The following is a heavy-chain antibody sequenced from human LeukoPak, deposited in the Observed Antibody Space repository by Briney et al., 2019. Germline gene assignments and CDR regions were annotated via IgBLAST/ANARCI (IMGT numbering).Heavy chain of an antibody. D-gene: IGHD3-10*01. CDR1: GGSISSSSYY. CDR2: IYYSGST. J-gene: IGHJ4*02. CDR3: ARDGWELGDY. V-gene: IGHV4-39*02. Sequence: SETLSLTCTVSGGSISSSSYYWGWIRQPPGKGLEWIGSIYYSGSTYYNPSLKSRVTISVDTSKNQFSLKLSSVTAADTAVYYCARDGWELGDYWGQGTLVTVSS.